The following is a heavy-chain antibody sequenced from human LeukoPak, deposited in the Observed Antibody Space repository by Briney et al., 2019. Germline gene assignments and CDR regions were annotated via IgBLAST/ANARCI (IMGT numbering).Heavy chain of an antibody. J-gene: IGHJ4*02. CDR3: ARKTGDLYYFDY. CDR2: ISYSGST. CDR1: GGSMSSYY. V-gene: IGHV4-59*01. Sequence: SETLSLTCTVSGGSMSSYYWSWIRQPPGKGLEWIGYISYSGSTNYNPSLKSRITISVDTSKNQFSLRLSSVTAADTAVYYCARKTGDLYYFDYWGQGTLVTVSS. D-gene: IGHD7-27*01.